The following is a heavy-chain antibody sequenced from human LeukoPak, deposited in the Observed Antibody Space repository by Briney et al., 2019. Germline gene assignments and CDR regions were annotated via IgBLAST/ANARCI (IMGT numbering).Heavy chain of an antibody. J-gene: IGHJ5*02. CDR3: AKGTDYDFWSGPLDP. CDR1: GFTFSSYA. V-gene: IGHV3-23*01. D-gene: IGHD3-3*01. Sequence: GGSLRLSCAASGFTFSSYAMSWVRQAPGKGLEWVSSISATGGSTYYADSVKGRSTISRDNSKNTLYLQMNSLRAEDTAVYYCAKGTDYDFWSGPLDPWGQGTLVTVSS. CDR2: ISATGGST.